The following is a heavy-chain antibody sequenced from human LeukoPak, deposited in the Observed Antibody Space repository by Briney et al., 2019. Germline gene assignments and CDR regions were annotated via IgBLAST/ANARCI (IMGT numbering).Heavy chain of an antibody. CDR1: GGSIRSYY. Sequence: PSETLSLTCTVSGGSIRSYYWSWIRQPPGKALEWIGCIYYSGSTKYNPSLKSRATISVDTSKNQFSLKLSSVTAADTAVYYCASGSYYFDYWGQGTLVTVSS. CDR3: ASGSYYFDY. J-gene: IGHJ4*02. V-gene: IGHV4-59*08. CDR2: IYYSGST. D-gene: IGHD1-26*01.